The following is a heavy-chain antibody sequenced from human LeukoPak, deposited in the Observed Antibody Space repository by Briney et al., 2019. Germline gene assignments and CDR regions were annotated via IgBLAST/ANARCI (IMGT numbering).Heavy chain of an antibody. D-gene: IGHD5-12*01. CDR3: ARAPDSDSGYDYFDY. CDR1: GSSFNNHW. CDR2: IYPDDSET. J-gene: IGHJ4*02. Sequence: GESLKISCKGSGSSFNNHWIGWVRQMSGKGLEWLGIIYPDDSETKYSPSSEGQVTISADKSITTAYLQWSSLKASDTAMYYCARAPDSDSGYDYFDYWGQGTLVTVSS. V-gene: IGHV5-51*01.